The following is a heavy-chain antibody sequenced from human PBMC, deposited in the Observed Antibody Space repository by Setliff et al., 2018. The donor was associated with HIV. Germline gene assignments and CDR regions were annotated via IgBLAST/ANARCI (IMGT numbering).Heavy chain of an antibody. J-gene: IGHJ4*02. CDR3: ARGWFGGYYFDY. CDR1: VESFSGFY. CDR2: INHSGST. D-gene: IGHD3-10*01. Sequence: PSETLSLTCAVYVESFSGFYWSWIRQPPGKGLEWIGEINHSGSTNYNPSLKRRVTISVDTSKNQFSLKLSFVTAADTAVYYCARGWFGGYYFDYWGQGTLVTVSS. V-gene: IGHV4-34*01.